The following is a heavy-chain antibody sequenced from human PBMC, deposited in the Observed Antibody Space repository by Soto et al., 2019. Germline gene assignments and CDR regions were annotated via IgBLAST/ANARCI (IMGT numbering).Heavy chain of an antibody. Sequence: PGGPLRLSCSACGFTFSSYAMHWVRHAPGKGLEYVSAISSNGGSTYYADSVKCRVTISRDNSKNTLYLQMNGLRAEDTAVYYCAKDVYARVWDLPASIAAHAVEFDPCGQGTLVTVS. D-gene: IGHD6-6*01. CDR1: GFTFSSYA. J-gene: IGHJ5*02. CDR2: ISSNGGST. V-gene: IGHV3-64*04. CDR3: AKDVYARVWDLPASIAAHAVEFDP.